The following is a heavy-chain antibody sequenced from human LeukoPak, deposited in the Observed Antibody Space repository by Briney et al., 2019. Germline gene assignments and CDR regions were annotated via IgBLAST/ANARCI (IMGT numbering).Heavy chain of an antibody. CDR2: IYYSGST. Sequence: SQTLSLTCTVSGVSISIGCYYWSWLRQPAGKGLEWIGSIYYSGSTKYNTSLMSRVTISVDTSNNQFSLNLTSVTAADTAVYYCARSGPVASYHYFMDVWGKGTAVTVSS. CDR3: ARSGPVASYHYFMDV. J-gene: IGHJ6*03. V-gene: IGHV4-61*02. CDR1: GVSISIGCYY. D-gene: IGHD5-18*01.